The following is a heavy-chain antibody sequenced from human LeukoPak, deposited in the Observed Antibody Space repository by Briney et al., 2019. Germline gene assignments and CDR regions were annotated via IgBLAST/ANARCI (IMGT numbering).Heavy chain of an antibody. V-gene: IGHV3-23*01. J-gene: IGHJ4*02. CDR3: AKAPLEMATIRKGFRGYFDY. D-gene: IGHD5-24*01. CDR1: GFTFSSYA. CDR2: ISGSGGST. Sequence: PGGSLRLSCAASGFTFSSYAMSWVRQAPGKGLEWVSVISGSGGSTYYADSVKGRFAISRDNSKNTLYLQMNSLRAEDTAVYYCAKAPLEMATIRKGFRGYFDYWGQGTLVTVSS.